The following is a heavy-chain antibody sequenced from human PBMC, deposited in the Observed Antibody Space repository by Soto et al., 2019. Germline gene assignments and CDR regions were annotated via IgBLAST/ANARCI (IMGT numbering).Heavy chain of an antibody. J-gene: IGHJ4*02. Sequence: GESLKISCKVSGYSFPSFWIGWVRQMPGKGLEWLGSIYPGDSETRYSPSFQGEVTISADKSITTAYLHWSSLRASDTATYYCVQQPPLDSRAWHNWGQGTLVTVSS. CDR3: VQQPPLDSRAWHN. CDR2: IYPGDSET. V-gene: IGHV5-51*01. CDR1: GYSFPSFW. D-gene: IGHD6-19*01.